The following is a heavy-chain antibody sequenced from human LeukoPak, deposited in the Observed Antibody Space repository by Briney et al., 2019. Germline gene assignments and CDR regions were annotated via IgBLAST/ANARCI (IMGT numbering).Heavy chain of an antibody. J-gene: IGHJ3*01. Sequence: GGSLRLSCAASGFTFSTYWMHWVRQVPGKGLVWVSRINSDGSITTYADSVRGRFTISRDNAKNTLYLQMNSLRVEDTAVYYCAGGISATGGGWGQGTMVTVSS. D-gene: IGHD6-13*01. CDR2: INSDGSIT. CDR1: GFTFSTYW. CDR3: AGGISATGGG. V-gene: IGHV3-74*01.